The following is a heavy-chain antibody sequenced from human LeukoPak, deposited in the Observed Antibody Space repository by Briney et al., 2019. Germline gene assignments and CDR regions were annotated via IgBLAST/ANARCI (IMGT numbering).Heavy chain of an antibody. Sequence: ASVKVSCKASGYTFTGYYMRWVRQAPGQGLEWMGWINPNSGGTNYAQKFQGRVTMTRDTSISTAYMELSRLRSDDTAVYYCARDHCSGGSCYSGVNWFDPWGQGTLVTVSS. D-gene: IGHD2-15*01. CDR1: GYTFTGYY. CDR2: INPNSGGT. CDR3: ARDHCSGGSCYSGVNWFDP. V-gene: IGHV1-2*02. J-gene: IGHJ5*02.